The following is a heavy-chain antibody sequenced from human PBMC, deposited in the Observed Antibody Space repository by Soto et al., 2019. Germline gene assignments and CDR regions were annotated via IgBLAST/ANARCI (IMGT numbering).Heavy chain of an antibody. D-gene: IGHD6-13*01. Sequence: QVQLVQSGAEVKKPGSSVKVSCKASGGTFSSCAISWVRQAPGQGLEWMGGIIPIFGTANYAQKFQGRVTITADESTSTAYMELSSLRSEDTAVYYCARDQGGGSSWYGSWFDPWGQGTLVTVSS. CDR3: ARDQGGGSSWYGSWFDP. J-gene: IGHJ5*02. V-gene: IGHV1-69*01. CDR1: GGTFSSCA. CDR2: IIPIFGTA.